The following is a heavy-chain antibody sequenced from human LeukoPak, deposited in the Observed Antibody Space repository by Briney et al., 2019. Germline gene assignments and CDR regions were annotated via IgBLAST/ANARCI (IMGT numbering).Heavy chain of an antibody. V-gene: IGHV3-74*01. J-gene: IGHJ4*02. CDR1: GFSLSRYW. CDR2: IDTDGRTT. CDR3: ARLNRFGNDY. D-gene: IGHD4-23*01. Sequence: SGGSLRLSCAASGFSLSRYWMSWVRQAPGKGLVWVSRIDTDGRTTTYADFVKGRFTISRDNAKNTVYLQINSLRAEDTAVYYCARLNRFGNDYWGQGVLVTVSS.